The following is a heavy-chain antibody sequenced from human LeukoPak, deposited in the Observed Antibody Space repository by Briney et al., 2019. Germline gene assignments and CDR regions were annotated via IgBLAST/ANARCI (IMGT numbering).Heavy chain of an antibody. J-gene: IGHJ4*02. CDR1: GFTFDDYA. D-gene: IGHD6-13*01. CDR2: ISWSSGSI. CDR3: AKARYSSSWSYYFDY. V-gene: IGHV3-9*01. Sequence: PGGSLRLSCAASGFTFDDYAMHWVRQAPGKGLEWVSGISWSSGSIGYADSVKGRFTISRDNAKNSLYLQMNSLRAEDTALYYCAKARYSSSWSYYFDYWGQGTLVTVSS.